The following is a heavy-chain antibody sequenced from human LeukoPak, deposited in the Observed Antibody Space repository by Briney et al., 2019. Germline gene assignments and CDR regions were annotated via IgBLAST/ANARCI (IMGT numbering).Heavy chain of an antibody. CDR3: ARHIPSGNNDFDC. CDR2: INEVGSKE. J-gene: IGHJ4*02. Sequence: GGSLRLFCAASGFTFSGHWMTWVRQAAGKGLEWVANINEVGSKEYYVDSVEGRFTISRGNAKNSLYLQMNGLRAEDTAMYYCARHIPSGNNDFDCWGQGTLVTVSS. V-gene: IGHV3-7*01. D-gene: IGHD2-8*01. CDR1: GFTFSGHW.